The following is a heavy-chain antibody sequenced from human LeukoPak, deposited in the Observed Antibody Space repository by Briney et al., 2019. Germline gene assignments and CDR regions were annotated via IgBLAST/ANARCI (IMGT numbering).Heavy chain of an antibody. D-gene: IGHD2-8*01. CDR1: GFTFSSYA. V-gene: IGHV3-30-3*01. Sequence: GGSLRLSCAASGFTFSSYAMHWVRQAPGKGLEWVAVISYDGSNKYYADSVKGRFTISRDNSKNTLYLQMNSLRAEDTAVYYCARDRYYDAFGIWGQGTMVTVSS. CDR2: ISYDGSNK. J-gene: IGHJ3*02. CDR3: ARDRYYDAFGI.